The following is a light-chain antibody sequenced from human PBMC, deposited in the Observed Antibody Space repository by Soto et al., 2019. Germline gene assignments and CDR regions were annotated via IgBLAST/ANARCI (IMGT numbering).Light chain of an antibody. V-gene: IGLV2-14*01. CDR3: CSYTSSYTLV. CDR2: DVS. J-gene: IGLJ2*01. Sequence: QSALTQPASVSGAPGQAITISGTGTSSDVGGYNYVSWYQQHPGKAPKLMIYDVSNRPSGVSNRFSGSKSGNTDSLTISGRQAEDEADYYCCSYTSSYTLVFGGGTKLTFL. CDR1: SSDVGGYNY.